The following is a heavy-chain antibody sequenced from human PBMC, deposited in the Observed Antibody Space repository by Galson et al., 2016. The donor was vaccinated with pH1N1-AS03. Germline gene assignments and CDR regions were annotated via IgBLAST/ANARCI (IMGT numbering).Heavy chain of an antibody. Sequence: SLRLSCAASGFTFSDVWMSWVRQAPGKGLEWVGRIKSKTDGGTTDYAAPVKGRFTISRDGSKNTLYLQMNTLKSEDTAVYYCRVVAENDAFDMWGQGTMVTFSS. J-gene: IGHJ3*02. D-gene: IGHD3-22*01. CDR2: IKSKTDGGTT. CDR1: GFTFSDVW. CDR3: RVVAENDAFDM. V-gene: IGHV3-15*01.